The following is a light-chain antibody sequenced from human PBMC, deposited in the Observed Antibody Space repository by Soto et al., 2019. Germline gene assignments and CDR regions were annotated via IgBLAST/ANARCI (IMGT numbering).Light chain of an antibody. Sequence: EIVLTQSPVTLSVSPGERATLSCRASQSISTTLVWYQQKPGQAPRLLIYGASTRATGVPARFSGSGSGTEFTLTISSLQSEDCAVYYCQQYNSWVTFGGGTKVEIK. CDR2: GAS. CDR1: QSISTT. V-gene: IGKV3-15*01. J-gene: IGKJ4*01. CDR3: QQYNSWVT.